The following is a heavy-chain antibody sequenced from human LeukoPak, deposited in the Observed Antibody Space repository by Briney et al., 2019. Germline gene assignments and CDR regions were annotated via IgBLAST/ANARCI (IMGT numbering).Heavy chain of an antibody. CDR3: ARENSGSYREFDY. J-gene: IGHJ4*02. D-gene: IGHD1-26*01. V-gene: IGHV4-4*07. CDR2: IYTSGST. Sequence: MTSETLSLTCTVSGGPISSYYWSWLRQPTEKGLEWIGRIYTSGSTNYNPSLKSRVTMSVDTSKNQFSLKLSSVTAADTAVFYCARENSGSYREFDYWGQGTLVTVSS. CDR1: GGPISSYY.